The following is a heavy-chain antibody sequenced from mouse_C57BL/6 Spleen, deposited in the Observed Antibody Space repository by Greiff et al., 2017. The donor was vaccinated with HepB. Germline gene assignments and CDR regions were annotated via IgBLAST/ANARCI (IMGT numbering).Heavy chain of an antibody. CDR2: IYPGSGNT. Sequence: VMLVESGPELVKPGASVKISCKASGYSFTSYYIHWVKQRPGQGLEWIGWIYPGSGNTKYNEKFKGKATLTADTSSSTAYMQLSSLISEDSAVYYCARGNDGYWDYWGQGTTLTVSS. D-gene: IGHD2-3*01. J-gene: IGHJ2*01. CDR1: GYSFTSYY. V-gene: IGHV1-66*01. CDR3: ARGNDGYWDY.